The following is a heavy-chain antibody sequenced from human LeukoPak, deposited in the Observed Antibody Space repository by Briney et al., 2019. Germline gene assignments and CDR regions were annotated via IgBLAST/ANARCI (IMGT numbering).Heavy chain of an antibody. J-gene: IGHJ4*02. V-gene: IGHV4-61*03. Sequence: PSETLSLTCTVSGAXVSSDTYYWNWMRQPPGKGLEWIGYIYGSGSTDYHPSLKSRVTISVDSSLNHLSLKLTSVTPTDTAVYYCVANGEYWAQGTLVTVSS. CDR1: GAXVSSDTYY. CDR3: VANGEY. CDR2: IYGSGST.